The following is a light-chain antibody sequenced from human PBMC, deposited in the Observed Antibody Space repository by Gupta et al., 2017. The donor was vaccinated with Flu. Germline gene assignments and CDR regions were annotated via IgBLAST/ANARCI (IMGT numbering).Light chain of an antibody. CDR1: QSIASY. CDR2: AAS. J-gene: IGKJ1*01. V-gene: IGKV1-39*01. Sequence: DIQMTQSPSSLSASVGDRVTIACRASQSIASYLCWYQQKPGKAPKLLIYAASTLQTGVPSRFSGSGSGTDFTLTISSLQPEDFATYYCQQTDITPRTFGQGTKVEIK. CDR3: QQTDITPRT.